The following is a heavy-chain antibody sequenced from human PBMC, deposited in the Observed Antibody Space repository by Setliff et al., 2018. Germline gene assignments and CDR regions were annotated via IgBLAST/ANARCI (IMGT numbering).Heavy chain of an antibody. CDR2: INQDGSEK. D-gene: IGHD5-18*01. CDR1: GFTLSSYE. V-gene: IGHV3-7*01. J-gene: IGHJ4*02. Sequence: PGGSLRLSCAASGFTLSSYEMNWVRQAPGKGLEWVANINQDGSEKYYVDSVKGRFTISRDNAKNSLYLQMNSLRAEDTAVYYCARDQGSYGYRAFDFWGQGTLVTVSS. CDR3: ARDQGSYGYRAFDF.